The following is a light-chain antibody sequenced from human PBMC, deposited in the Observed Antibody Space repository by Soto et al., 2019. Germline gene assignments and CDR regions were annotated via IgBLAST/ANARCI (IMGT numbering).Light chain of an antibody. CDR3: QHRSNWPS. CDR2: DAS. J-gene: IGKJ3*01. Sequence: EIVLTQSPATLSLSPGERATLSCRASQSVSSYLAWYQQKPGQAPRLLIYDASNSATGIPARFSGSGSGTDFTLTISSLEPDDFAVYYCQHRSNWPSFGPGTKGDIK. V-gene: IGKV3-11*01. CDR1: QSVSSY.